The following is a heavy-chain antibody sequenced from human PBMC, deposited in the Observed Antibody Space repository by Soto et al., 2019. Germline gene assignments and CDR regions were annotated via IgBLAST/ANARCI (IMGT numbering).Heavy chain of an antibody. J-gene: IGHJ3*02. CDR1: GSTFSSYA. V-gene: IGHV3-30-3*01. CDR2: ISYDGSNK. D-gene: IGHD4-17*01. Sequence: QVQLVESGGGVVQPGRSLRLSCAASGSTFSSYAMHWVRQAPGKGLEWVAVISYDGSNKYYADSVKGRFTISRDNSKNTLYLQMNSLRAEDTAVYYCARDPTMTTVTRYAFDIWGQGTMVTVSS. CDR3: ARDPTMTTVTRYAFDI.